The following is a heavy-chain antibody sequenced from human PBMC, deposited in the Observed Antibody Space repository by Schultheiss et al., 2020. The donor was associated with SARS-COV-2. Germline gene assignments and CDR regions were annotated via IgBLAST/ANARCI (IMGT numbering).Heavy chain of an antibody. CDR3: ARAMVRGVIGYGMDV. CDR1: GFTFSSYG. D-gene: IGHD3-10*01. J-gene: IGHJ6*02. Sequence: GGSLRLSCAASGFTFSSYGMHWVRQAPGKGLEWVAVISYDGSNKYYADSVKGRFTISRDNAKNSLYLQMNSLRAEDTAVYYCARAMVRGVIGYGMDVWGQGTTVTVSS. CDR2: ISYDGSNK. V-gene: IGHV3-30*03.